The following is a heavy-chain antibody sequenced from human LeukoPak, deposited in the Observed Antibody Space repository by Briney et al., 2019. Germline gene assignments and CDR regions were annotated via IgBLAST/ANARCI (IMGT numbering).Heavy chain of an antibody. CDR3: ARQRGLYCSGDSCYIDY. Sequence: GESLKISCKGSGYSFTSYWIGWVRQMPGKGLEWMGIIYPDDSDTRYSPSFQGQVTISADKSISTAYLQWSSLKASDTAMYYCARQRGLYCSGDSCYIDYWGQGTLDTVSS. V-gene: IGHV5-51*01. J-gene: IGHJ4*03. CDR1: GYSFTSYW. D-gene: IGHD2-15*01. CDR2: IYPDDSDT.